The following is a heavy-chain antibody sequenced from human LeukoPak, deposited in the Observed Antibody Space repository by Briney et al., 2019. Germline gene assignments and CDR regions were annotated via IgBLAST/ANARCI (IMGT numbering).Heavy chain of an antibody. CDR1: GGSIGSSSYF. V-gene: IGHV4-39*07. J-gene: IGHJ3*02. CDR2: IYYSGST. D-gene: IGHD3-10*01. CDR3: AREMVRGVAAFDI. Sequence: SETLSLTCTVSGGSIGSSSYFWVWIRQPPGKGLEWIGSIYYSGSTYYNPSLKSRVTMSVDTSKNQFSLKLSSVTAADTAVYYCAREMVRGVAAFDIWGQGTMVTVSS.